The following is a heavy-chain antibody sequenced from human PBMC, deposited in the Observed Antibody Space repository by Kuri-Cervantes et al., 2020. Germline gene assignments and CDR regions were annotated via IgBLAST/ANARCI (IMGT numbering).Heavy chain of an antibody. D-gene: IGHD6-19*01. CDR2: IYYCGST. CDR1: GGSISSSSYY. Sequence: ESLKISCTVSGGSISSSSYYWGWIRQPPGKGLEWIGSIYYCGSTYYNPSLKSRVTISVDRSKNQFSLKLSSVTAADTAVYYCARGLAGRFDYWGQGTLVTVSS. V-gene: IGHV4-39*07. CDR3: ARGLAGRFDY. J-gene: IGHJ4*02.